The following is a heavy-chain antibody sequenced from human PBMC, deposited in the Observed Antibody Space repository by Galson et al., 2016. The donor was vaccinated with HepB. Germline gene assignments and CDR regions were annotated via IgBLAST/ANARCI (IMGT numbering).Heavy chain of an antibody. Sequence: SGFTFSSCAMHWVRQAPGKGLEWVAVIWYDGTNNYYAESVKGRFTISRDNSKNTLYLQMNSLRAEDTAVYYCAKDKFDGSGSYWKPFDYWGQGTLVTVSS. CDR2: IWYDGTNN. CDR1: GFTFSSCA. J-gene: IGHJ4*02. V-gene: IGHV3-33*06. CDR3: AKDKFDGSGSYWKPFDY. D-gene: IGHD3-10*01.